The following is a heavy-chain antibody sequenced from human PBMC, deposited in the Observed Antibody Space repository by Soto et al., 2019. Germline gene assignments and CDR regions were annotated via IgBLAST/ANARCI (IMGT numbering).Heavy chain of an antibody. V-gene: IGHV3-30*18. Sequence: QVHLVESGGDVVQPGKSLTLSCAASGFTFNSYGIHWVRQAPGKGLEWVAVTSHDGGHKFYGHSVKGRFTISRDNSQNTVTLQMNSLRADDTAVYYCAKDRGKAGRRSYYYYGMDVWGQGTTVTVS. CDR2: TSHDGGHK. CDR1: GFTFNSYG. CDR3: AKDRGKAGRRSYYYYGMDV. D-gene: IGHD6-6*01. J-gene: IGHJ6*02.